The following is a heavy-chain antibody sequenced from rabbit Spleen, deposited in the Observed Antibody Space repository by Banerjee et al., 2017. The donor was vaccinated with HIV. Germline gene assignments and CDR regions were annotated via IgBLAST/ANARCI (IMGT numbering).Heavy chain of an antibody. CDR2: IYSSGGNT. CDR3: VRQWNL. Sequence: QSLEESGGDLVKPGASLTLTCTASGFSFSSSYWMGWVRQAPGKGLEWIASIYSSGGNTRYTNWAKGRFTISKTSSTTVTLQMTSLTAADTATYFCVRQWNLWGQGTLVTVS. D-gene: IGHD1-1*01. V-gene: IGHV1S40*01. J-gene: IGHJ4*01. CDR1: GFSFSSSYW.